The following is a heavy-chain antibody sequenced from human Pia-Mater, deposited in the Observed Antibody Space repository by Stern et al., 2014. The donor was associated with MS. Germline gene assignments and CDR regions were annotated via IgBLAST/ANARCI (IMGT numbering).Heavy chain of an antibody. J-gene: IGHJ4*02. CDR3: AREMASISYFDY. CDR1: GFTFSSYW. CDR2: VNSDGSST. Sequence: EVQLVESGGGLVQPGGSLRLSCAASGFTFSSYWIHWVRQAPGKGLVWVSRVNSDGSSTDYADSVGGRFTISRDNAKNTLYLQMNSLRAEDTAVYYCAREMASISYFDYWGQGTLVTVSS. D-gene: IGHD5-24*01. V-gene: IGHV3-74*01.